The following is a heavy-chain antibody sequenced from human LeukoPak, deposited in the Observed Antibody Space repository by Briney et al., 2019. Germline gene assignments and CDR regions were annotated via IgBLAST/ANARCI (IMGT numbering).Heavy chain of an antibody. CDR1: GFTVSSNY. Sequence: GGSLRLSRAASGFTVSSNYMSWVRQAPGKGLEWVSLIYSGGNTYYADSVKGRFTISGDNSKNTLYLQMNSLRAEDTAVYYCARSGYSNSGYWGQGTLVTVSS. V-gene: IGHV3-53*01. CDR3: ARSGYSNSGY. J-gene: IGHJ4*02. D-gene: IGHD2-15*01. CDR2: IYSGGNT.